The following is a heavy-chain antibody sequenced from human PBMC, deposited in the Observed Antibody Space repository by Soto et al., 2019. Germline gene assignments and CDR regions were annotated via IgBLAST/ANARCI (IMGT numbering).Heavy chain of an antibody. V-gene: IGHV3-21*01. Sequence: EVQLVESGGGLVKPGGSLRLSCAASGFTFSSYSMNWVRQAPGKGLEWVSSISSSSSYIYYADSVKGRFTIPRDNAKNSLYLQMTSLRVEDTAVYYCARDFSVGSSGTRYYYYGMDVWGQGTTVTVSS. CDR3: ARDFSVGSSGTRYYYYGMDV. CDR1: GFTFSSYS. CDR2: ISSSSSYI. J-gene: IGHJ6*02. D-gene: IGHD6-13*01.